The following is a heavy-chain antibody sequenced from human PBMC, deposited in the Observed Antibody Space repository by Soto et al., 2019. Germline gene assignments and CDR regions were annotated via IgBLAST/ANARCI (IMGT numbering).Heavy chain of an antibody. CDR2: IYYSGST. CDR3: ASLDYGDYQNYYYMDV. V-gene: IGHV4-39*01. J-gene: IGHJ6*03. Sequence: PSDPLSLTCTVSGGSISISSYYWGWILQPPGKGLEWIGSIYYSGSTYYNPSLKSRVTISVDTSKNQFSLKLSSVTAADTAVYYCASLDYGDYQNYYYMDVWGKGTTVT. CDR1: GGSISISSYY. D-gene: IGHD4-17*01.